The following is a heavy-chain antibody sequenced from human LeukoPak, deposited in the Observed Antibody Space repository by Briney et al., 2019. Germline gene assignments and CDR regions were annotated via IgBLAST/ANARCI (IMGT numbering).Heavy chain of an antibody. J-gene: IGHJ4*02. CDR2: ISSSSTYT. CDR1: GFTFSSYS. V-gene: IGHV3-21*01. Sequence: PGGSLRLSCVASGFTFSSYSMNWVRQAPGKGLEWVSSISSSSTYTFYADSVKGRFTISRDNAKNSLYLQMNSLRPEDTAVYYCARETYWGQGTQVTVP. CDR3: ARETY.